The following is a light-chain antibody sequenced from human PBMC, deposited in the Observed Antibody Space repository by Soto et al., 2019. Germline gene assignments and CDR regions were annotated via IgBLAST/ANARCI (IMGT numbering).Light chain of an antibody. CDR2: RNS. CDR3: AAWDDSLSGWV. V-gene: IGLV1-47*01. CDR1: SSNIGRNY. Sequence: QAVVTQPPSAAGTPGQRVTISCSGSSSNIGRNYVYWYQQLPGTAPKLLIYRNSQRPSGVPDRFSGSKSGTSASLAISGLRSEDVADYYCAAWDDSLSGWVFGGGTKLTVL. J-gene: IGLJ3*02.